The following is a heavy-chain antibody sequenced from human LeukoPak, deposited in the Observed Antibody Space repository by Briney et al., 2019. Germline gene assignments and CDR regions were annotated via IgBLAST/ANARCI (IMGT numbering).Heavy chain of an antibody. D-gene: IGHD1-26*01. J-gene: IGHJ4*02. V-gene: IGHV3-30*04. Sequence: PGGSLRLSCAASGFTFSSYAMHWVRQAPGKGLEWVAVISYDGSNKYYADSVKGRFTISRDNSKNTLYLQMNSLRAEDTAVYYCARARYSGSYYAVFDYWGQGTLVTVSS. CDR3: ARARYSGSYYAVFDY. CDR2: ISYDGSNK. CDR1: GFTFSSYA.